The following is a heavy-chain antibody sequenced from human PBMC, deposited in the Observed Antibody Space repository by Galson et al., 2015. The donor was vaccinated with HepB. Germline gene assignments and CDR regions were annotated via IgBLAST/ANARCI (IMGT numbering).Heavy chain of an antibody. Sequence: SLRLSCAASGFTFSNAWMSWVRQAPGKGLEWVGRIKSKTDGGTTDYAAPVKGRFTISRDDSKNTLYLQMNSLKTEDTAVYYCTTDPSALLWFGELPYFDYWGQGTLVTVSS. J-gene: IGHJ4*02. D-gene: IGHD3-10*01. CDR3: TTDPSALLWFGELPYFDY. CDR2: IKSKTDGGTT. CDR1: GFTFSNAW. V-gene: IGHV3-15*01.